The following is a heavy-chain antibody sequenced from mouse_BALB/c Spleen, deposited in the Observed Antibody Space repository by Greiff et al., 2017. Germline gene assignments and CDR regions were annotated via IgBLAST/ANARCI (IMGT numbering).Heavy chain of an antibody. J-gene: IGHJ3*01. CDR3: TRNYCNYEWFAY. CDR1: GFTFRNYW. Sequence: DVKLVESGGGLVKPGGSLTLSCAASGFTFRNYWMNWVRQSPEKGLEWVAEIRLKSNNYATHYAESVKGRFNISRDESKRSVYLQMNNLRAEDTGIYYCTRNYCNYEWFAYWGQGTLVTGSA. CDR2: IRLKSNNYAT. D-gene: IGHD2-1*01. V-gene: IGHV6-6*02.